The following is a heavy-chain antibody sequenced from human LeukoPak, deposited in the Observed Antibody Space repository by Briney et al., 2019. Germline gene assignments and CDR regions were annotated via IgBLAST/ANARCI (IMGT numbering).Heavy chain of an antibody. CDR3: VRVTTVTAGDY. CDR1: GITLSVYW. Sequence: PGGSLRLSCAASGITLSVYWMSWVRQAPGKGLEWVSYISGSGSTIYHADSVKGRFTISRENARNSLYLQMNSLRDEDTAVYYCVRVTTVTAGDYWGQGTLVTVSS. D-gene: IGHD4-17*01. J-gene: IGHJ4*02. V-gene: IGHV3-48*02. CDR2: ISGSGSTI.